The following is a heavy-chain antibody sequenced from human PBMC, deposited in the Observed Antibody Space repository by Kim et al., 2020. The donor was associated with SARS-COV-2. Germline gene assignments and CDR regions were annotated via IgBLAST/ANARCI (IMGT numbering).Heavy chain of an antibody. V-gene: IGHV3-23*01. CDR2: ISGSGATS. Sequence: GGSLRLSCSASGFTFSGNAMSWVRQAPGKGLEWVSTISGSGATSYYADSVKGRFTISRDTSTNTLFLQLSSLRVEDTAMYYCAKMLMADIRFGWFDPWGQGPQVTVSS. CDR1: GFTFSGNA. J-gene: IGHJ5*02. D-gene: IGHD2-8*01. CDR3: AKMLMADIRFGWFDP.